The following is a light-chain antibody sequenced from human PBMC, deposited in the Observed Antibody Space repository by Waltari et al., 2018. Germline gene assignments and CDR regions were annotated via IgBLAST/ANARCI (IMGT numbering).Light chain of an antibody. CDR3: QSYDTSNLV. CDR2: EDK. CDR1: SDSIASNY. V-gene: IGLV6-57*04. J-gene: IGLJ3*02. Sequence: NFMLTQPHSVSESPGRTVTISCTRTSDSIASNYVQWYQQRPGSAPTIVIYEDKQRPSWVPDRFSGSIDRSSNSASLTISGLKTEDEADYYCQSYDTSNLVFGGGTKLTVL.